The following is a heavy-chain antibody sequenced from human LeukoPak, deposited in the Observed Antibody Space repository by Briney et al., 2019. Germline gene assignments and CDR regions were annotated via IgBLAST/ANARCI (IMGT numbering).Heavy chain of an antibody. CDR1: GFSFSTYD. D-gene: IGHD6-19*01. Sequence: GGSLRLACAASGFSFSTYDMHWVRQAPGKGLEWVAVISSDGSHKYWADSVKGRFTISRDNSKNTVYLQMNSLRAEDTAVYYCAKGSIDWYYFDYWGQGTMVTVSS. V-gene: IGHV3-30*18. CDR2: ISSDGSHK. J-gene: IGHJ4*03. CDR3: AKGSIDWYYFDY.